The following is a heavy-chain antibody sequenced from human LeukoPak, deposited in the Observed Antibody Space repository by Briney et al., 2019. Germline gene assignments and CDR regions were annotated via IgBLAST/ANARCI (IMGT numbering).Heavy chain of an antibody. CDR3: ARYGSSSSHGGYYYYYMDV. J-gene: IGHJ6*03. CDR1: GFTFSSYW. CDR2: IKQDGSEK. D-gene: IGHD6-6*01. V-gene: IGHV3-7*01. Sequence: PGGSLRLSCAASGFTFSSYWMSWVRQAPGKGLEWVANIKQDGSEKYYVDSVKGRFTISRDNAKNSLYLQMNSLRAEDTAVYYCARYGSSSSHGGYYYYYMDVWGKGTTVTVSS.